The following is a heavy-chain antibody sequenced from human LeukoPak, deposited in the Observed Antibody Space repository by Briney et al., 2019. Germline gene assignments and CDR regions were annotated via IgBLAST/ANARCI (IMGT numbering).Heavy chain of an antibody. CDR3: ARALRYDSSGFDY. CDR2: IYYNGRT. J-gene: IGHJ4*02. D-gene: IGHD3-22*01. Sequence: SETLSLTCTVSGASISSNNYFWGWIRQPPGKGLEWIASIYYNGRTYFNPSLKSRVTISADTSKNQFSLNLNSVTAADTAVYYCARALRYDSSGFDYWGQGTLVTVSS. CDR1: GASISSNNYF. V-gene: IGHV4-39*01.